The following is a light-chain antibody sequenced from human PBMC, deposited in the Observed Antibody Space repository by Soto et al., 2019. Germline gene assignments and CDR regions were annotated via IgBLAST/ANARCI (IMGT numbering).Light chain of an antibody. Sequence: DIPMTQSPSTLSASVGDRVTITCRASQSISSWLAWYQQKPGKAPKFLIYDATILESGVPSRFSGSRSGTEFTLTISNLQPDDFATYYCQQYNNYPITFGRGTRLEIK. J-gene: IGKJ5*01. CDR2: DAT. CDR1: QSISSW. CDR3: QQYNNYPIT. V-gene: IGKV1-5*01.